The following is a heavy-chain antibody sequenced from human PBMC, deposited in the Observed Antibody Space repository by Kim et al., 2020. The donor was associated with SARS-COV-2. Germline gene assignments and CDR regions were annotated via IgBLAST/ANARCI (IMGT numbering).Heavy chain of an antibody. V-gene: IGHV1-18*01. D-gene: IGHD3-22*01. J-gene: IGHJ4*02. CDR3: ARDLAYDSSGYYSTIDY. Sequence: SVKVSCKASGYTFTSYGISWVRQAPGQGLEWMGWISAYNGNTNYAQKLQGRVTMTTDTSTSTAYMELRSLRSDDTAVYYCARDLAYDSSGYYSTIDYWGQGTLVTVSS. CDR1: GYTFTSYG. CDR2: ISAYNGNT.